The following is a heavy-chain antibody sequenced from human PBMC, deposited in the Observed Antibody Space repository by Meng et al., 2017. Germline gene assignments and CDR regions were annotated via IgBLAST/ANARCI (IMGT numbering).Heavy chain of an antibody. Sequence: QVRMQESGPGLVWPSETLSLTCTVSGGSVSSGRYYWSWIRQPPGKGLEWIGYIYYSGSTNYNPSLKSRVTISVDTSKNQFSLKLSSVTAADTAVYYCARGLTYYYDSSGYYFDYWGQGTLVTVSS. J-gene: IGHJ4*02. V-gene: IGHV4-61*01. CDR3: ARGLTYYYDSSGYYFDY. CDR1: GGSVSSGRYY. D-gene: IGHD3-22*01. CDR2: IYYSGST.